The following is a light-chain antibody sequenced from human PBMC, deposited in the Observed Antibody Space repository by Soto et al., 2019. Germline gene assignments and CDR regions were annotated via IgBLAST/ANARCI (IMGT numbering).Light chain of an antibody. Sequence: QSVLTQPASVSGSPGQSITISCTGTSSDVGNYNYVSWFQQHPGKAPKLIIFEVSYRPSGISNRFSGSKSGNTASLTISGLQAEDEAVYYCSSYTTSSTLVFGPGTKLT. CDR1: SSDVGNYNY. J-gene: IGLJ1*01. CDR3: SSYTTSSTLV. V-gene: IGLV2-14*01. CDR2: EVS.